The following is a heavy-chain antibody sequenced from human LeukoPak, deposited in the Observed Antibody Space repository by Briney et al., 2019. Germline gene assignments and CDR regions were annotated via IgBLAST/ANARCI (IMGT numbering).Heavy chain of an antibody. CDR1: GFTFSRYA. D-gene: IGHD6-13*01. CDR2: ISGSGGST. CDR3: AKQRHSSSWYMDY. Sequence: PGGSLRLSCAASGFTFSRYAMSWVRQAPGKGLEWVSAISGSGGSTYYADSVKGRFTISRDNSKNTLYLQMNSLRAEDTAVYYCAKQRHSSSWYMDYWGQGTLVTVSS. J-gene: IGHJ4*02. V-gene: IGHV3-23*01.